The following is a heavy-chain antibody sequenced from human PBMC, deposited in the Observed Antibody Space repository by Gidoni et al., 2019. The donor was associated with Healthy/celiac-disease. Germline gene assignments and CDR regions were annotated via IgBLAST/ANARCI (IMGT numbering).Heavy chain of an antibody. Sequence: QVQLQESGPGLVKPSETLSLTCTVSGGSISSSYWSWIRQPPGKGLEWIGYIYYSGSTNYNPSLKSRVTISVDTSKNQFSLKLSSVTAADTAVYYCARGVAYDFWSGYPTFGYYGMDVWGQGTTVTVSS. CDR3: ARGVAYDFWSGYPTFGYYGMDV. J-gene: IGHJ6*02. D-gene: IGHD3-3*01. V-gene: IGHV4-59*01. CDR1: GGSISSSY. CDR2: IYYSGST.